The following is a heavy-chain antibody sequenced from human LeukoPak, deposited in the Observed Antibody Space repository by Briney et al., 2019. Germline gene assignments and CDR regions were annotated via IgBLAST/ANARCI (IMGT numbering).Heavy chain of an antibody. CDR3: AKDHTIRSFDS. D-gene: IGHD1-14*01. V-gene: IGHV1-18*01. J-gene: IGHJ4*02. CDR1: GYTFTIYG. Sequence: ASVKVSCKTSGYTFTIYGISWVRQAPGQGLEWMGLISAYGNTNYAQNLQGRVTMTTDTSTSTAYMELRSLRSDDTAVYYCAKDHTIRSFDSWGQGTLVTVSS. CDR2: ISAYGNT.